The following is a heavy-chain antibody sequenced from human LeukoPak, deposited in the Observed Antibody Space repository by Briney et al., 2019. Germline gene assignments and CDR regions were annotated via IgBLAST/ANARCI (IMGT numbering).Heavy chain of an antibody. CDR3: ARDFFGCADY. CDR1: GFTFSSYA. V-gene: IGHV3-48*01. CDR2: ISSSSSTI. Sequence: GGSLRLSCAASGFTFSSYAMNWVRQAPGKGLEWVSYISSSSSTIYYADSVKGRFTISRDNAKNSLYLQMNSLRAEDTAVYYCARDFFGCADYWGQGTLVTVSS. J-gene: IGHJ4*02. D-gene: IGHD3-10*01.